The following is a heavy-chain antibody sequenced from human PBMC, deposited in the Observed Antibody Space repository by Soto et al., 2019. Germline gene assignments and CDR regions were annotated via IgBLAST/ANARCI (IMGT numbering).Heavy chain of an antibody. V-gene: IGHV3-9*01. J-gene: IGHJ3*02. CDR2: ISCSSGST. D-gene: IGHD6-13*01. Sequence: GGSLRLSCAASGFTFDDYAMHWVRQAPGKGLEWVSAISCSSGSTYYADSVKGRFTISRDNSKNTLYLQMNSLRAEDTALYYCAKDMGYSSSWHAFDIWGQGTMVTVSS. CDR1: GFTFDDYA. CDR3: AKDMGYSSSWHAFDI.